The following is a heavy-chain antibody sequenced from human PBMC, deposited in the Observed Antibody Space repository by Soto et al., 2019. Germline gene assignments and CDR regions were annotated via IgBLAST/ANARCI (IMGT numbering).Heavy chain of an antibody. D-gene: IGHD6-25*01. J-gene: IGHJ4*02. Sequence: PGGSLRLSCAVAGFSFSDYNMNWVRQAPGKGREWGSYINSNGGVRYYAGSVRGRFTISGDNAKNSVYLQMNSLSDGDTAVYYCARDAPIAAAVTPKPYYFDYWGRGTLVTVSS. CDR2: INSNGGVR. CDR3: ARDAPIAAAVTPKPYYFDY. CDR1: GFSFSDYN. V-gene: IGHV3-48*02.